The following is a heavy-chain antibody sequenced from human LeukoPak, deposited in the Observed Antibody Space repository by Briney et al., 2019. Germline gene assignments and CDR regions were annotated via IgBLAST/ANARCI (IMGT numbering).Heavy chain of an antibody. CDR1: GYIFSNYG. CDR2: ISGYNGDT. J-gene: IGHJ6*03. Sequence: ASVKVSCKASGYIFSNYGISWVRQAPGQGLEWMGWISGYNGDTNYAQKFQGRVTMTTDTSTSTAYLDLRSLRSDDTAVYYCATRSGGQVSGTSSPARKRRMLLPPTAVPSGPTYYYYMDVWGKGTTVTVSS. V-gene: IGHV1-18*01. D-gene: IGHD3-22*01. CDR3: ATRSGGQVSGTSSPARKRRMLLPPTAVPSGPTYYYYMDV.